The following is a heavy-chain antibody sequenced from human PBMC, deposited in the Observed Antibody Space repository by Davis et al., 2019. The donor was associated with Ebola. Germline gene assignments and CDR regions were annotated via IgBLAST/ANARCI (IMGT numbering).Heavy chain of an antibody. J-gene: IGHJ3*02. V-gene: IGHV3-7*03. CDR1: GFAFSSHW. D-gene: IGHD5-24*01. CDR2: IKQDGSKK. Sequence: PGGSLRLSCAASGFAFSSHWMNWVRQGPGKVLDWLANIKQDGSKKNYVDSVKDRFTISRDNAKNSLFLQMNNLRADDTAMYYCARDGYNYIALDIWGRGTMVTVSS. CDR3: ARDGYNYIALDI.